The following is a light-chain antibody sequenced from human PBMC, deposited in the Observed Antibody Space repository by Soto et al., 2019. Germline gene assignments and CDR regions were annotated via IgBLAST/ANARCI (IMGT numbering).Light chain of an antibody. Sequence: SVLTQPPSASGTPGQRVTISCSGSSSNIGSNAVSWYQQLPGTAPKLLISSNDQRPSGVPDRFSGSKSGASAFLAISGLQSEDEADYFCAAWDDSLMYFVFGTGTK. J-gene: IGLJ1*01. CDR1: SSNIGSNA. CDR2: SND. V-gene: IGLV1-44*01. CDR3: AAWDDSLMYFV.